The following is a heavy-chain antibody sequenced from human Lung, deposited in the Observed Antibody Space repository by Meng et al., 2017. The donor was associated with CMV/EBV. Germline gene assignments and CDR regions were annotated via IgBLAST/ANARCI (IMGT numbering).Heavy chain of an antibody. CDR2: IKYDGSDK. CDR3: ARDPHFGALDY. V-gene: IGHV3-7*01. Sequence: GESXKISCVASGFTFSSSYMSWVRQAPGKGLEWVANIKYDGSDKGYVGSVEGRFTISRDNAKNSVYLQMNTLRVEDTAVYYCARDPHFGALDYWRQGALVTVSS. J-gene: IGHJ4*02. D-gene: IGHD3-10*01. CDR1: GFTFSSSY.